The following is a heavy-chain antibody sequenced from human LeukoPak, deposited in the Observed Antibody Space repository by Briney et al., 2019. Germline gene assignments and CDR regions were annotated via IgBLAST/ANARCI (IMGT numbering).Heavy chain of an antibody. J-gene: IGHJ3*02. CDR1: GFTFSDYY. CDR2: ISGSGGST. D-gene: IGHD6-19*01. V-gene: IGHV3-23*01. Sequence: GGSLRLSCAASGFTFSDYYMSRIRQAPGKGLEWVSAISGSGGSTYYADSVKGRFTISRDNSKNTLYLQMNSLRAEDTAVYYCAQTGYSSGWDAGDAFDIWGQGTMVTVSS. CDR3: AQTGYSSGWDAGDAFDI.